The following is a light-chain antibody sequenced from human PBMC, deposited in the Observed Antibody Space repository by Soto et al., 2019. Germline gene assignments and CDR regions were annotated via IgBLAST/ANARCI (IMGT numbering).Light chain of an antibody. CDR1: QSLRSN. CDR3: QEYNNWPPFT. J-gene: IGKJ2*01. CDR2: GAS. V-gene: IGKV3-15*01. Sequence: EIVMTQSPATLSVSPGERATLSCRASQSLRSNLAWYQHKPGQAPRLLIFGASSRATGVPARFSGSGSGIEFTLTISSLQSEDVAVYYCQEYNNWPPFTFGQGTKLEIK.